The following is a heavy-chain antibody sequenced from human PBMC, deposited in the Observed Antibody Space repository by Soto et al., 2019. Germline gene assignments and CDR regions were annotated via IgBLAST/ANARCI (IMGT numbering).Heavy chain of an antibody. CDR1: GYTFTNYG. V-gene: IGHV1-18*01. D-gene: IGHD3-10*01. J-gene: IGHJ5*02. CDR3: ARAGGSGSYYNQYYWFSP. Sequence: QVQLVQSGGEVKKPGASVKVSCKASGYTFTNYGISWVRQAPGQGLEWMGWINVYNGNTKYAQKVQGRVTMTTDTSTSTAYVEMRSLRSDDAAVYYCARAGGSGSYYNQYYWFSPWGQVTLVTVSS. CDR2: INVYNGNT.